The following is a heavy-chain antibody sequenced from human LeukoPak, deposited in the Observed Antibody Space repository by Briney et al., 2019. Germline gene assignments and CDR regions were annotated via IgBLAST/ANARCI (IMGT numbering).Heavy chain of an antibody. CDR1: GFIFSNDA. D-gene: IGHD3-10*01. CDR2: IWFDGSNK. Sequence: GGSLRLSCAASGFIFSNDAMHWVRQAPGKGLEWVAFIWFDGSNKHYADSVKGRFTISRDNSEDTLYLQMNSLRAEDTAVYYWVRNPSGSGFAFDSWGREALVTVSS. CDR3: VRNPSGSGFAFDS. V-gene: IGHV3-33*01. J-gene: IGHJ4*02.